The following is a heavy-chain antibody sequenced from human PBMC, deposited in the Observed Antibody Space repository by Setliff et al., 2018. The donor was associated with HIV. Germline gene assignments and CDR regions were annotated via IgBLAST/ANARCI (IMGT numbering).Heavy chain of an antibody. Sequence: SETLSLTCTVSGGSISSYYWSWIRQPPGKGLEWIGHIYTGGSTIYNPSLKSRVTMSVDTSKNQFSLKLSSVTAADTAVYYCARRGGCSGGSCYFFYYYYMDVWGKGTTVTVSS. CDR2: IYTGGST. CDR1: GGSISSYY. D-gene: IGHD2-15*01. V-gene: IGHV4-4*08. J-gene: IGHJ6*03. CDR3: ARRGGCSGGSCYFFYYYYMDV.